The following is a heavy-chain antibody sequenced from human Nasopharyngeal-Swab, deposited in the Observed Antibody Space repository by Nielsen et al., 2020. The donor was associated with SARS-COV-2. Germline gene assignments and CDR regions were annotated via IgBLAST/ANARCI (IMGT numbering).Heavy chain of an antibody. D-gene: IGHD3-22*01. J-gene: IGHJ3*02. CDR3: ARAMIVVVINAFDI. Sequence: LRLSCAVSGGPISSGGYYWSWIRQHPGKGLEWIGYIYYSGSTYYNPSLKSRVTISVDTSKNQFSLKLSSVTAADTAVYYCARAMIVVVINAFDIWGQGTMVTVSS. CDR1: GGPISSGGYY. CDR2: IYYSGST. V-gene: IGHV4-31*11.